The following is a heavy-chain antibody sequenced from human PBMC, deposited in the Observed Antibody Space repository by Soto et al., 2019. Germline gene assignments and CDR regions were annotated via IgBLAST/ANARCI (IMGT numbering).Heavy chain of an antibody. CDR2: IKSKTDGGTT. J-gene: IGHJ6*02. Sequence: EVQLVESGGGLVKPGGSLRLSCAASGFTFSNAWMSWVRQAPGKGLEWVGRIKSKTDGGTTDYAAPVKGRFTISRDDSKNTLYLQMNSLKNEDTAVYYCTTEDYTGIVSGSYLPLDYYYYGMDVWGQGTTVTVSS. CDR1: GFTFSNAW. D-gene: IGHD1-26*01. CDR3: TTEDYTGIVSGSYLPLDYYYYGMDV. V-gene: IGHV3-15*01.